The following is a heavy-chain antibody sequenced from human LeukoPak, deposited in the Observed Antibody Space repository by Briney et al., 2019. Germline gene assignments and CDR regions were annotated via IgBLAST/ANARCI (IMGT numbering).Heavy chain of an antibody. D-gene: IGHD7-27*01. V-gene: IGHV3-33*08. J-gene: IGHJ4*02. CDR1: GFTFSSYS. CDR2: IWYDGSNK. Sequence: TGGSLRLSCAASGFTFSSYSMNWVRQAPGKGLEWVAVIWYDGSNKYYADSVKGRFTISRDNSKNTLYLQMNSLRAEDTAVYYCARDRNWGLLGYWGQGTLVTVSS. CDR3: ARDRNWGLLGY.